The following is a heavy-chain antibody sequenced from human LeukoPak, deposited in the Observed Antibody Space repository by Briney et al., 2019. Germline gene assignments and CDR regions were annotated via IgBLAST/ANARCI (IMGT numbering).Heavy chain of an antibody. J-gene: IGHJ4*02. D-gene: IGHD2-2*02. CDR1: GGTFSGYY. V-gene: IGHV4-34*01. CDR2: INHSGSA. CDR3: ARGTYTRDGPYY. Sequence: PSETLSLTCAVYGGTFSGYYWTWIRQPPGKWLEWIGEINHSGSANYNPSLKSRVTMSVDTSKNQFSLRLNSVTAADTAVYYCARGTYTRDGPYYWGQGALVTVSS.